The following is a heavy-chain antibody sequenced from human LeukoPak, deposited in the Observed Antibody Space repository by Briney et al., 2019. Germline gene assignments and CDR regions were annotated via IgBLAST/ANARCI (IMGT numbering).Heavy chain of an antibody. V-gene: IGHV3-9*01. Sequence: GGSLRLSCAASGFTFDDYAMHWVRQAPGKGLEWVSGISWNSISIGYVDSVKGRFTISRDNAKNSLYLQMNSLRPEDTALYYCAKDIDGSGSYYPDCWGQGTLVTVSS. CDR1: GFTFDDYA. D-gene: IGHD3-10*01. CDR2: ISWNSISI. J-gene: IGHJ4*02. CDR3: AKDIDGSGSYYPDC.